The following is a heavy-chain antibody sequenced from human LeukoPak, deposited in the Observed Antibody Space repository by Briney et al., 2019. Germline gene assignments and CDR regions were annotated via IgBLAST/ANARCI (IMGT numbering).Heavy chain of an antibody. D-gene: IGHD3-10*01. Sequence: SVKVSCKASGGTFSSYAISWVRQAPGQGLEWMGRIIPILGIANYAQKFQGRVTITADKSTSTAYMELSSLRSEDTAVYYCASSLGIITMDAFDIWGQGTMVTVSS. CDR3: ASSLGIITMDAFDI. V-gene: IGHV1-69*04. CDR2: IIPILGIA. J-gene: IGHJ3*02. CDR1: GGTFSSYA.